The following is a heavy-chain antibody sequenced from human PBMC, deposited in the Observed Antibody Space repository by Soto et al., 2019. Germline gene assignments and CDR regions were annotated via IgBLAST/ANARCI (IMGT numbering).Heavy chain of an antibody. D-gene: IGHD4-17*01. J-gene: IGHJ4*02. CDR3: ARVPLTTVPYFDY. Sequence: QVQLQESGPGLVKPSETLSLTCTVSGGSISSYYWSWIRQPPGKGLEWIGYIYYSGSTNYNPSLNSRVTISVDTSKNQFSLKLSSVTAADTAVYYCARVPLTTVPYFDYWGQGTLVTVSS. V-gene: IGHV4-59*01. CDR2: IYYSGST. CDR1: GGSISSYY.